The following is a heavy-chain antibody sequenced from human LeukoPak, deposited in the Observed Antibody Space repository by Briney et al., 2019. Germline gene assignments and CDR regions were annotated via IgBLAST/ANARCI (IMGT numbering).Heavy chain of an antibody. V-gene: IGHV3-23*01. J-gene: IGHJ4*02. CDR1: GFTFSSYA. CDR3: AGGYYDYVWGNYRIAPIDY. Sequence: GGSLRLSCAASGFTFSSYAMSWVRQAPGKGLEWVSAISGSGGSTYYADSVKGRFTISRDNSKNTLYLQINSLRAEDTAVYYCAGGYYDYVWGNYRIAPIDYWGQGTLVTVSS. CDR2: ISGSGGST. D-gene: IGHD3-16*02.